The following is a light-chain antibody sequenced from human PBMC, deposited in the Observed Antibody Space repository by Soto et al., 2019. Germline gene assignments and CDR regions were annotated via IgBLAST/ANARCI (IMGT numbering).Light chain of an antibody. J-gene: IGLJ1*01. CDR2: GNS. CDR3: QSYDSSLSGSYV. CDR1: SSNIGAGYD. V-gene: IGLV1-40*01. Sequence: QSVLTQPPSVSGAPGQRVTISCTGSSSNIGAGYDVHWYQQLPGTAPKLLIYGNSNRPSGVPDRFSGSKSGTSASLAITWLQDEDEADYYCQSYDSSLSGSYVFGTGTKLTVL.